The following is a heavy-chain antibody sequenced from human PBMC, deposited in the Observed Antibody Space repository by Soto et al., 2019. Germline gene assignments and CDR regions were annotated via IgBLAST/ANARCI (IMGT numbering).Heavy chain of an antibody. CDR1: GGSISSYY. J-gene: IGHJ4*02. CDR2: IYYSGST. D-gene: IGHD4-17*01. CDR3: ARAVTYGEFDY. Sequence: SETLSLTCTVSGGSISSYYWSWIRQPPGKGLEWIGYIYYSGSTNYNPSLKSRVTISVDTSKNQFSLYLQMNSLRAEDTAVYYCARAVTYGEFDYWGQGTLVTVSS. V-gene: IGHV4-59*12.